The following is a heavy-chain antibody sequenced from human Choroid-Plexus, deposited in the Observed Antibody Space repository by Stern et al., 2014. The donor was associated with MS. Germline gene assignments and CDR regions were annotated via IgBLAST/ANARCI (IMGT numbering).Heavy chain of an antibody. V-gene: IGHV3-30*18. D-gene: IGHD2/OR15-2a*01. CDR2: VSYDGSNK. J-gene: IGHJ5*02. Sequence: VQLVESGGGVVQPGRPRRLSWVASGFTLGSCAMHWVRQAQGKGMEWVAGVSYDGSNKYYADSVKGRFTISRDNSQNTLYMQMSSLRPEDTAVYYCAKDRQYLTYFFDHWGQGSLVTVSS. CDR1: GFTLGSCA. CDR3: AKDRQYLTYFFDH.